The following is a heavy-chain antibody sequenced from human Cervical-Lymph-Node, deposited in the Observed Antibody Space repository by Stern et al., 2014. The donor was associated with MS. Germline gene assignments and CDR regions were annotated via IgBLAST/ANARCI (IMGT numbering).Heavy chain of an antibody. J-gene: IGHJ4*02. Sequence: ESGPAVVKPTQTLTLTCTFSGFSFSTSGMCVSWIRQPPGKALEWLALIDWDDDKYYNTSLKTRLTISKDTSKNQLIITMTNKDPVDTATYYGARTRVGEGHYFDYWGQGTLVTVSS. CDR1: GFSFSTSGMC. V-gene: IGHV2-70*01. CDR3: ARTRVGEGHYFDY. CDR2: IDWDDDK. D-gene: IGHD3-10*01.